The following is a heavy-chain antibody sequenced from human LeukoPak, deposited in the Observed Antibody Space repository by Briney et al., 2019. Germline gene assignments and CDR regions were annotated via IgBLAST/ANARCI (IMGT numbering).Heavy chain of an antibody. CDR2: INPSGGST. Sequence: GASVTVSFKASGYTFTNYYMHWVRQAPGQGREWMGIINPSGGSTSYAPKFQGRVTMTRDMSTSTVYMELSSLRSEDTAVYYCASQTDTAMVPHFGYWGQGTLVTVSS. D-gene: IGHD5-18*01. CDR1: GYTFTNYY. CDR3: ASQTDTAMVPHFGY. V-gene: IGHV1-46*01. J-gene: IGHJ4*02.